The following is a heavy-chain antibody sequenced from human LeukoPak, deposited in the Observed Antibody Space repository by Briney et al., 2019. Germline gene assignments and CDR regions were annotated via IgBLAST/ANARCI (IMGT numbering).Heavy chain of an antibody. D-gene: IGHD1-26*01. J-gene: IGHJ6*02. V-gene: IGHV3-11*01. CDR3: ARDPPLGARGYYYYYGMDV. CDR1: GFTFSDYY. CDR2: ISSSGSTI. Sequence: PGGSLRLSCAASGFTFSDYYMSWIRQAPGKGLEWVSYISSSGSTIYYADSVKGRFTISRDNAKNSLYLQMNSLRAEDTAVYYCARDPPLGARGYYYYYGMDVWGQGTTVTVSS.